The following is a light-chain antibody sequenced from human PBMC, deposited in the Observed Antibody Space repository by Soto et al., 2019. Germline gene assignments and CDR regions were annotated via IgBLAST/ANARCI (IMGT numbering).Light chain of an antibody. V-gene: IGLV2-23*01. CDR2: EGS. CDR3: CSYAGSSTVYV. J-gene: IGLJ1*01. CDR1: SRDIGSYNL. Sequence: QSALTQPASVSGSPGQSITISCTATSRDIGSYNLVSWYQQHPGKAPKLMIYEGSERPSGVSIRFSGSKSGNTASLTISGLQAEDEAEYYCCSYAGSSTVYVFGTGTKLTVL.